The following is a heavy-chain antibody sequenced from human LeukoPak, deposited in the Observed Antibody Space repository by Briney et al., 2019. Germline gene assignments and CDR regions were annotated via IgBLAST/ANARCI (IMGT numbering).Heavy chain of an antibody. CDR1: GGTFSSYA. V-gene: IGHV1-69*04. Sequence: ASVKVSCKASGGTFSSYAISWVRPAPGQGLEWMGRIIPILGIANYAQKFQGRVTITADKSTSTAYMELSSLRSEDTAVYYCARRQYCSSTSCSIGGAFDIWGQGTMVTVSS. D-gene: IGHD2-2*01. J-gene: IGHJ3*02. CDR2: IIPILGIA. CDR3: ARRQYCSSTSCSIGGAFDI.